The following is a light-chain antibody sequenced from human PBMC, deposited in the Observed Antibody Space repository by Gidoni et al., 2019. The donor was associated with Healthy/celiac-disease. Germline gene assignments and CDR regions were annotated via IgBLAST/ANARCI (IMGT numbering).Light chain of an antibody. CDR3: QTWGTGIQV. J-gene: IGLJ3*02. Sequence: QLVLTQSPSASASLVASVKLTCTLSSGHSSYAIACHQQQPEKGPRYLMKLNSDGSHSKGDGIPDRFSGSSSGAERYLTISSLQSEDEADYYCQTWGTGIQVFGGGTKLTVL. CDR1: SGHSSYA. V-gene: IGLV4-69*01. CDR2: LNSDGSH.